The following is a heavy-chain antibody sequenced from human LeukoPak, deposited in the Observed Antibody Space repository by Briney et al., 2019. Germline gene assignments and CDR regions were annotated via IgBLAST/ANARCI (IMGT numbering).Heavy chain of an antibody. CDR2: IWYDGSNK. V-gene: IGHV3-33*08. CDR3: ARPGEGFDY. J-gene: IGHJ4*02. Sequence: GGSLRLSCEASGFTFSHYEMNWVRQAPGKGLEWVAVIWYDGSNKYYADSVKGRFTISRDNSKNTLYLQMNSLRAEDTAVYYCARPGEGFDYWGQGTLVTVSS. CDR1: GFTFSHYE.